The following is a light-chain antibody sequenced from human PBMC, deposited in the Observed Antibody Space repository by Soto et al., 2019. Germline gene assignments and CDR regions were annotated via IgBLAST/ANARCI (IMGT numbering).Light chain of an antibody. CDR1: QRVGSD. CDR2: DIF. J-gene: IGKJ4*01. CDR3: QQYNSWPLT. V-gene: IGKV3D-15*01. Sequence: EIGVSKSPSTLSLSHGERATLCCRASQRVGSDLAWYQQKPGQAPRLVIYDIFTRATGVPTRISGSGSGTELTLTISSLQSEDFVVYYCQQYNSWPLTFGAGAKV.